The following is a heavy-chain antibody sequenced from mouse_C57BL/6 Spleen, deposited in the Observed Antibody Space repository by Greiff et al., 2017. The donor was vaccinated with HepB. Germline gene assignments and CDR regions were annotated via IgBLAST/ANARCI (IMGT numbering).Heavy chain of an antibody. D-gene: IGHD1-1*01. CDR3: ALITTDGGDD. J-gene: IGHJ2*01. Sequence: ESGPGLVKPSQSLSLTCSVTGYSITSGYYWNWIRQFPGNKLEWMGYISYDGSNNYNPSLKNRISITRDTSKNQFFLKLNSVTTEDTATYDCALITTDGGDDWGQGTTLTVSS. CDR2: ISYDGSN. CDR1: GYSITSGYY. V-gene: IGHV3-6*01.